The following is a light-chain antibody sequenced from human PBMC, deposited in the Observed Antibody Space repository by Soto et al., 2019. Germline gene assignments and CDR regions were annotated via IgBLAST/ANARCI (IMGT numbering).Light chain of an antibody. CDR1: SGHSSYA. Sequence: QLVLTQSPSASASLGASVKLTCTLSSGHSSYAIAWHQQQPEKGPRYLMKLNSDGSHSKGDGIPDRFSGSSSGAERYLTISSLQSEDEADYYLQTWGTVIWVFGGGTNVTVL. V-gene: IGLV4-69*01. J-gene: IGLJ3*02. CDR2: LNSDGSH. CDR3: QTWGTVIWV.